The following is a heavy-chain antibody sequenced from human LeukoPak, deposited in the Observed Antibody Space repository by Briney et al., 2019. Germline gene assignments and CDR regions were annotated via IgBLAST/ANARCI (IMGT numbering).Heavy chain of an antibody. CDR3: ARQVGVRGSGSSYYFDH. Sequence: PSETLSLTCTVSGGSISTSSSSWGWIRQPPGKGLEWIGNIYYSGSTYYNPSLKSRVTMSVDTSKNQFSLKLSSVTAADTAEYRCARQVGVRGSGSSYYFDHWGQGTLVTVSS. CDR1: GGSISTSSSS. D-gene: IGHD6-19*01. J-gene: IGHJ4*02. V-gene: IGHV4-39*01. CDR2: IYYSGST.